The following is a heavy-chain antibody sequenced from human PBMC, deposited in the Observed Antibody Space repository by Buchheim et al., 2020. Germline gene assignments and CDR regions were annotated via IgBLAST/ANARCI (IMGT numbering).Heavy chain of an antibody. Sequence: QVQLVESGGGVVQPGRSLRLSCAASGFTFSSYGMHWVRQAPGKGLEWVAVISYDGSNKYYADSVKGRFTISRDNSKNTLYLQMNSLRAENTAVYYCAKGEQYSSSRSGFAFDYWGKGTL. V-gene: IGHV3-30*18. CDR3: AKGEQYSSSRSGFAFDY. D-gene: IGHD6-6*01. CDR1: GFTFSSYG. J-gene: IGHJ4*02. CDR2: ISYDGSNK.